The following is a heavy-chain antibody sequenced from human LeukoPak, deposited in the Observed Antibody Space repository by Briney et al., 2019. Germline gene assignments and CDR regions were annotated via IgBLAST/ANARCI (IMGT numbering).Heavy chain of an antibody. CDR1: GFTVSSNY. V-gene: IGHV3-66*01. J-gene: IGHJ4*02. CDR3: ARIAGDYGEFDY. Sequence: GGSLRLSCAASGFTVSSNYMSWVRQAPGKGLERVSVIYSGGSTYYSDSVRGRFTISRDNSKNTLYLQMNSLRAEDTAVYYCARIAGDYGEFDYWGQGTLVTVSS. D-gene: IGHD4-17*01. CDR2: IYSGGST.